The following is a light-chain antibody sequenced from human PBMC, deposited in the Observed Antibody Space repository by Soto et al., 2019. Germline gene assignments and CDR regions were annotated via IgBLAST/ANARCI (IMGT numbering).Light chain of an antibody. CDR3: QQYGSSSWT. CDR2: GTS. CDR1: QSLSSSY. Sequence: LKHSPGTLSLSQGDRATLSCRASQSLSSSYLAWYQQKPGQAPRLLIYGTSIRATGIPDRFSGSGSGTDFTLTISRLEAEDFAVYYCQQYGSSSWTFGQGTKVAIK. V-gene: IGKV3-20*01. J-gene: IGKJ1*01.